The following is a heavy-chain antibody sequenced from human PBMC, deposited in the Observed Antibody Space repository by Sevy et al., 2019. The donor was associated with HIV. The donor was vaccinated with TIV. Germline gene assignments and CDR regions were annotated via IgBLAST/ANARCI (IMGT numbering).Heavy chain of an antibody. V-gene: IGHV3-30*18. CDR2: ISYDGSNK. CDR1: GFIFTTYG. CDR3: AKEIGSSGGDLYYYGMDV. J-gene: IGHJ6*02. D-gene: IGHD6-19*01. Sequence: GGSLRLSCAASGFIFTTYGMHWVRPAPGKGLEWVAIISYDGSNKFYADSVKGRFTISRDNSKNTLYLQMNSLRTEDTAVYYCAKEIGSSGGDLYYYGMDVWGQGTTVTVSS.